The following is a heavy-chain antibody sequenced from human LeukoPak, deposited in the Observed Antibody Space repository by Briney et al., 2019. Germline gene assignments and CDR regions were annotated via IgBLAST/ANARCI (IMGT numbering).Heavy chain of an antibody. Sequence: PGGSLRLSCAASGFTFSSYAMSWVRQAPGKGLEWVSAISGSGGSTYYADSVKGRFTISRDNSKNTLYLQMNSLRAEDTAVYYCARDGVVCSSTSCLSNYYYYMDVWGKGTTVTVSS. D-gene: IGHD2-2*01. J-gene: IGHJ6*03. CDR3: ARDGVVCSSTSCLSNYYYYMDV. CDR1: GFTFSSYA. CDR2: ISGSGGST. V-gene: IGHV3-23*01.